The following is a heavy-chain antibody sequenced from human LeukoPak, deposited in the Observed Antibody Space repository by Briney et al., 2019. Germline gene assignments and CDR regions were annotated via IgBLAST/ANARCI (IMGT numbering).Heavy chain of an antibody. Sequence: GGSLRLSCAASGFTFSSNYMSWVRQAPGKGLEWVSVIYSGGSTYYADSVKGRFTISRDNSKNTLYLQMNSLRAEDTAVYYCARGGYGDDAFDYWGQGTLVTVSS. J-gene: IGHJ4*02. D-gene: IGHD4-17*01. V-gene: IGHV3-53*01. CDR2: IYSGGST. CDR1: GFTFSSNY. CDR3: ARGGYGDDAFDY.